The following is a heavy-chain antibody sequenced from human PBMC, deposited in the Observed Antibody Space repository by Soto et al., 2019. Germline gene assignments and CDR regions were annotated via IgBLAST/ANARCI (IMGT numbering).Heavy chain of an antibody. Sequence: PSETLSLTCGVSGGFISSTSYSWVWIRQSPGKGLEWIGTIYDSGSTHYNPSLKSRVTISVDTSKNHFSLTLSSVTAADTAVYYCARHGRSIAILQVNHYVIYGWGQGTTVTVS. J-gene: IGHJ6*02. CDR2: IYDSGST. D-gene: IGHD2-21*01. CDR3: ARHGRSIAILQVNHYVIYG. V-gene: IGHV4-39*01. CDR1: GGFISSTSYS.